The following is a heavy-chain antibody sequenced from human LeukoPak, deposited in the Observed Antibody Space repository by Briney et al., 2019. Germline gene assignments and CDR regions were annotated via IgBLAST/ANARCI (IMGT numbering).Heavy chain of an antibody. CDR1: GFSFSSYA. CDR2: ISHDGSRK. D-gene: IGHD3-10*01. J-gene: IGHJ4*02. Sequence: GGSLRLSCAASGFSFSSYAVHWVRQAPGKGLECVAVISHDGSRKYYADFVKGRFTISRDNSKNTLYLHMNSLIPEDTAVYFCAKDWKFYYVSGSFFPDNWGQGTLVTVSS. V-gene: IGHV3-30-3*01. CDR3: AKDWKFYYVSGSFFPDN.